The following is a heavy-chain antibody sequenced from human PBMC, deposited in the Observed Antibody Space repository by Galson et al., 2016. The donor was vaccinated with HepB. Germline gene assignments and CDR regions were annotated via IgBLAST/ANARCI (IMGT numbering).Heavy chain of an antibody. V-gene: IGHV4-39*01. CDR3: ARCWLYDFWSGRGWFDP. J-gene: IGHJ5*02. Sequence: SETLSLTCTVSGGSISSSSYYWGWIRQPPGKGLEWIGTVYYTGSTFYNPSLKSRLTISVDTSKNQFSLNMSSVTAADTAVYYCARCWLYDFWSGRGWFDPWGQGTLVAVSS. D-gene: IGHD3-3*01. CDR1: GGSISSSSYY. CDR2: VYYTGST.